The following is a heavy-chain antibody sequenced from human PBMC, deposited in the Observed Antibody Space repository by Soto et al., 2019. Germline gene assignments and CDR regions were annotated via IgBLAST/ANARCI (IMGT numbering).Heavy chain of an antibody. CDR1: GFSFSYYA. Sequence: QVQLVESGGGVVQPGRSLRLSCAASGFSFSYYAMHWVRWAPGKGLEWVALISYDGSNKFYADSVKGRFTISRDNSKNTLYLQMNGLRTEDTAVYYCAKTGRDYGDSPNDYWGRGTLVTVSS. CDR3: AKTGRDYGDSPNDY. CDR2: ISYDGSNK. D-gene: IGHD4-17*01. J-gene: IGHJ4*02. V-gene: IGHV3-30*18.